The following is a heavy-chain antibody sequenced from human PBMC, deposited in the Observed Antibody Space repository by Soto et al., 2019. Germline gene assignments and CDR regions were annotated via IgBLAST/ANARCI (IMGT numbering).Heavy chain of an antibody. Sequence: GGSLRLSCAASGFTFSSYSMNWVRQAPGKGLEWVSSISGSGGSTYYADSVKGRFTISRDNSKNTLYLQMNSLRAEDTAVYYCAKARLGSGGYSFDYWGQGTLVTVSS. CDR3: AKARLGSGGYSFDY. CDR2: ISGSGGST. V-gene: IGHV3-23*01. CDR1: GFTFSSYS. J-gene: IGHJ4*02. D-gene: IGHD3-10*01.